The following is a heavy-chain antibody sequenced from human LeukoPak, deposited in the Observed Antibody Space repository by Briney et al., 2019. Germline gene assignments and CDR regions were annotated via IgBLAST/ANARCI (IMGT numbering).Heavy chain of an antibody. CDR3: AGLDYGSGLWPAAVGH. D-gene: IGHD3-10*01. CDR2: ISSSSSYI. V-gene: IGHV3-21*01. Sequence: GGSLRLSCAASGFTFSSYSMNWVRQAPGKGLEWVSSISSSSSYIYYADSVKGRFTISRDNAKNSLYLQMNSLRAEDTAVYYCAGLDYGSGLWPAAVGHWGQGTLVTVSS. CDR1: GFTFSSYS. J-gene: IGHJ4*02.